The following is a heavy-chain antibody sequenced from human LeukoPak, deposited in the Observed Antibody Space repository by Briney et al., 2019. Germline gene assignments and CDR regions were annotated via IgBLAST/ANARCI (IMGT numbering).Heavy chain of an antibody. CDR1: GGSFSGYY. J-gene: IGHJ4*02. V-gene: IGHV4-34*01. Sequence: PSETLSLTCAVYGGSFSGYYWSWIRQPPGKGLEWIEEINHSGSTNYNPSLKSRVTISVDTSKNQFSLKLSSVTAADTAVYYCATHPKKRVAGESGPIFDYWGQGTLVTVPS. D-gene: IGHD6-19*01. CDR2: INHSGST. CDR3: ATHPKKRVAGESGPIFDY.